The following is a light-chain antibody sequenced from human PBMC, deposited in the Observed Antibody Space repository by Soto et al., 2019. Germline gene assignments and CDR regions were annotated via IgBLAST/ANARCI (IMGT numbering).Light chain of an antibody. V-gene: IGKV3D-15*01. CDR2: GAS. J-gene: IGKJ4*02. CDR3: QQYSNWPLT. CDR1: QSVSSN. Sequence: VMTQSPGTLSLSPWQRATLSCRASQSVSSNYLAWYQQKPGQAPRLLIYGASSRATGIPDRFSGSGSGTEFTLTISSLQSEDFAVYYCQQYSNWPLTFGGGTKVDIK.